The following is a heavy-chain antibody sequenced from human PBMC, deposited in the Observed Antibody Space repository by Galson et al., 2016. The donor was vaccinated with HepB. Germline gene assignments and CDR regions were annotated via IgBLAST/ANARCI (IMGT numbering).Heavy chain of an antibody. Sequence: SETLSLTCAVSGGSFSGFYWSWIRQPPGKGLEWIGEINHSGVTDYNPSLKSRVTVSVDTSKNQLSLKLNSVTAADTAVYYCARSPSARPLRWFDPWGQGTLVTVSS. CDR1: GGSFSGFY. V-gene: IGHV4-34*01. D-gene: IGHD6-6*01. CDR2: INHSGVT. CDR3: ARSPSARPLRWFDP. J-gene: IGHJ5*02.